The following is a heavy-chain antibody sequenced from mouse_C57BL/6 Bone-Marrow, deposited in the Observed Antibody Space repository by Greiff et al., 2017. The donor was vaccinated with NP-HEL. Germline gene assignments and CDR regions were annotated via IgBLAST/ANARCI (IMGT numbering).Heavy chain of an antibody. Sequence: VQLQQPGAELVRPGSSVKLSCKASGYTFTSYWMHWVKQRPIQGLEWIGNIDPSDSETHYNQKFKDKATLTVDKSSSTDYMQLSSLTSEDSAVYYCARGEDGTRGYAYWGQGTLVTVSA. CDR1: GYTFTSYW. CDR2: IDPSDSET. D-gene: IGHD2-1*01. V-gene: IGHV1-52*01. CDR3: ARGEDGTRGYAY. J-gene: IGHJ3*01.